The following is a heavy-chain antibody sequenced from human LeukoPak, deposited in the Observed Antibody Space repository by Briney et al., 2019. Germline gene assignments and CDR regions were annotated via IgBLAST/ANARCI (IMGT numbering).Heavy chain of an antibody. V-gene: IGHV3-30-3*01. CDR1: ALTFSTYA. CDR2: ISYDGNNK. CDR3: AREWEMGAFDV. Sequence: GGSLRRSCEASALTFSTYAMHWVRQAPGKGLAWVAVISYDGNNKYYADSVKGRFTISRDNSRDTLDLQMNSLRPEDTAVYYCAREWEMGAFDVWGQGTMVTVSS. D-gene: IGHD1-26*01. J-gene: IGHJ3*01.